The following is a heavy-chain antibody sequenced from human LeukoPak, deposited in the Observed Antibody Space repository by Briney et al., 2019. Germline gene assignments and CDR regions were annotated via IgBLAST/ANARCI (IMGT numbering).Heavy chain of an antibody. CDR1: GFTFSNFA. J-gene: IGHJ5*02. CDR3: AKGAAAGKVDWFDP. V-gene: IGHV3-23*01. Sequence: GGSLRLSWAASGFTFSNFAMMWVRQAPGTGLQWVSTITGYGATFYADSVRGGFTIFRDTSMNTLFLQMNSLGAEDTAVYCAKGAAAGKVDWFDPWGQGTLVTVSS. D-gene: IGHD6-13*01. CDR2: ITGYGAT.